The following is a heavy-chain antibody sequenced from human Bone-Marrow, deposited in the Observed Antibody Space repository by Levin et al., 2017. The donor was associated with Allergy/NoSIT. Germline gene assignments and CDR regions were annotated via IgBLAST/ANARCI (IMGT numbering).Heavy chain of an antibody. Sequence: GESLKISCASSGFSISSFGMHWVRQTPGKGLEWVAVISYDSKVIYYADSVKGRFTVSRDNSEKTVYLQMESLRPEDTAVYYYAKDWGAVVMTGTHLDTWGQGTLVTVSS. CDR1: GFSISSFG. CDR3: AKDWGAVVMTGTHLDT. D-gene: IGHD1-1*01. CDR2: ISYDSKVI. J-gene: IGHJ5*02. V-gene: IGHV3-30*18.